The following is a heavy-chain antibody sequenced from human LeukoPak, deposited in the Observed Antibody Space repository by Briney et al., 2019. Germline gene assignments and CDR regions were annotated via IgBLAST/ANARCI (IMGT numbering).Heavy chain of an antibody. CDR1: GGSFSGYC. J-gene: IGHJ3*02. V-gene: IGHV4-34*01. CDR3: ARVDGRYYYGSGSYVLAFDVFDI. CDR2: INHSGST. D-gene: IGHD3-10*01. Sequence: PSETLSLTCAVYGGSFSGYCWSWIRQPPGKGLEWIGEINHSGSTNYNPSPKSRVTISVDTSKNQFSLKLSSVTAADTAVYYCARVDGRYYYGSGSYVLAFDVFDIWGQGTMVTVSS.